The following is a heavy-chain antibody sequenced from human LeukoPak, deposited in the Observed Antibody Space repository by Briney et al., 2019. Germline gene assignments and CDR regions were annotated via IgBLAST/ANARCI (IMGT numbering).Heavy chain of an antibody. CDR3: ARGPNYGGNSKDFDY. D-gene: IGHD4-23*01. Sequence: PSETLSLTCTVSGGSISSYYWSWIRQPPGKGLEWIGCIYYSGSTNYNPSLKSRVTISLDTSKNQFSLKLSSVTAADTAVYYCARGPNYGGNSKDFDYWGQGTLVTVSS. CDR2: IYYSGST. CDR1: GGSISSYY. J-gene: IGHJ4*02. V-gene: IGHV4-59*12.